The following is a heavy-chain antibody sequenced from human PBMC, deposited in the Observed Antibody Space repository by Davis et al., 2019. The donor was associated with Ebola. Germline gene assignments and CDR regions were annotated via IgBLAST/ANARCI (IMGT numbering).Heavy chain of an antibody. J-gene: IGHJ4*02. CDR3: AQGLSPDN. D-gene: IGHD5-24*01. CDR2: INHNGADT. V-gene: IGHV3-23*01. CDR1: GFNFDIFA. Sequence: GESLKISCAASGFNFDIFAMSWVRQAPGKGLEWVSGINHNGADTQYADSVKGRFAISRDNSKKTVYLQMNSLRPEDTALYYCAQGLSPDNWGPGTLVTVSS.